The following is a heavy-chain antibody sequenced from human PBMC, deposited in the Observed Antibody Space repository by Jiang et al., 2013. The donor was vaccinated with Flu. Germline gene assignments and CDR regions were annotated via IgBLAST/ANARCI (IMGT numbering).Heavy chain of an antibody. D-gene: IGHD5-24*01. Sequence: VQLVESGGDVVQPGGSLRLSCAVSGFSLDTFEMNWVRQAPGKGLEWVAYISNSGSNIYYADSVKGRFTISRDSAKNSVHLQMNSLRDEDTAVYYCAREPILAFWGPGTLVTVTS. J-gene: IGHJ4*02. V-gene: IGHV3-48*03. CDR1: GFSLDTFE. CDR3: AREPILAF. CDR2: ISNSGSNI.